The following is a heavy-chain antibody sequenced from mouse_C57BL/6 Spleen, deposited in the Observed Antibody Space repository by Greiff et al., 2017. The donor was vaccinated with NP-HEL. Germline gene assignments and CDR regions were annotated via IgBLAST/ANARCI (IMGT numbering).Heavy chain of an antibody. V-gene: IGHV1-81*01. CDR3: ARRNGDRAMDY. CDR2: IYPRSGNT. CDR1: GYTFTSYG. D-gene: IGHD3-3*01. Sequence: VQLQQSGAELARPGASVKLSCKASGYTFTSYGISWVKQRPGQGLEWIGEIYPRSGNTYYNEKFKGKATLTADKSSSTAYMELRSLTSEDSAVYFWARRNGDRAMDYWGQGTSVTVSS. J-gene: IGHJ4*01.